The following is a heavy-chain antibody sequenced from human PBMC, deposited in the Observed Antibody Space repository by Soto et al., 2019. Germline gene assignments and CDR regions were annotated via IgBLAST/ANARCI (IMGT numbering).Heavy chain of an antibody. D-gene: IGHD2-2*01. CDR3: RIVPAAIASADDY. J-gene: IGHJ4*02. Sequence: QVQLVQSGAEVKKPGSSVKVSCKASGGTFSSYAISWVRQAPGQGLEWMGGIMPIFGTASYAQKFQGRVTITADESTITAYMELSSLRSEDTAVYYCRIVPAAIASADDYWGKGTLGTVYS. CDR1: GGTFSSYA. CDR2: IMPIFGTA. V-gene: IGHV1-69*01.